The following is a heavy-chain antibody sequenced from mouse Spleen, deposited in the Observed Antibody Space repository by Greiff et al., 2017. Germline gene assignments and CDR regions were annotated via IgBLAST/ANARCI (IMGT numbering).Heavy chain of an antibody. D-gene: IGHD2-3*01. J-gene: IGHJ4*01. V-gene: IGHV5-6*01. CDR1: GFTFSSYG. CDR2: ISSGGSYT. CDR3: ARLYDGYYFMDY. Sequence: EVQLVESGGDLVKPGGSLKLSCAASGFTFSSYGMSWVRQTPDKRLEWVATISSGGSYTYYPDSVKGRFTISRDNAKNTLYLQMSSLKSEDTAMYYCARLYDGYYFMDYWGQGTSVTVSS.